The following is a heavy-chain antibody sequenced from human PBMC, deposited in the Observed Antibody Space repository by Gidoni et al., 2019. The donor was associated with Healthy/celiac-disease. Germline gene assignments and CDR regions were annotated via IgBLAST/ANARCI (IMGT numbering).Heavy chain of an antibody. CDR1: GFTFSSYS. CDR3: ARNSHIVVVTAPSASDY. Sequence: EVQLVESGGGLVKPGGSLRLSCAASGFTFSSYSMNWVRQAPGKGLEWVSSISSSSSYIYYADSVKGRFTISRDNAKNSLYLQMNSLRAEDTAVYYCARNSHIVVVTAPSASDYWGQGTLVTVSS. J-gene: IGHJ4*02. V-gene: IGHV3-21*01. D-gene: IGHD2-21*02. CDR2: ISSSSSYI.